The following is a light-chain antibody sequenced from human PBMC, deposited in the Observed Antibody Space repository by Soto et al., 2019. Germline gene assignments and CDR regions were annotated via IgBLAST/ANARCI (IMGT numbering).Light chain of an antibody. Sequence: DIQVTQSPSSVSASVGDRVTITCRASQDIAAYLAWYQHKPGRAPELLIHAASSLQSGVPSRFSGSGSGTDFTLTINSLQPEDFATYLCQQAYSFPITFGQGTRLDI. CDR3: QQAYSFPIT. V-gene: IGKV1D-12*01. CDR1: QDIAAY. CDR2: AAS. J-gene: IGKJ5*01.